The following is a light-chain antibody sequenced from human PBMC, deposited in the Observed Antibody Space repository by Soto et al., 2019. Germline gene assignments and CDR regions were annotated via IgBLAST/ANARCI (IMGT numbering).Light chain of an antibody. CDR3: QQYYGTPYT. CDR1: QSVLYSSNNKNY. J-gene: IGKJ2*01. Sequence: DIVMTQSPDSLAVSLGERATINCKSSQSVLYSSNNKNYLAWYQQKPGQPPKLLIYWASTRESGVPDRFSVSGSGTDFTLNISSLQAEDVAVYYCQQYYGTPYTFGQGTKLESK. V-gene: IGKV4-1*01. CDR2: WAS.